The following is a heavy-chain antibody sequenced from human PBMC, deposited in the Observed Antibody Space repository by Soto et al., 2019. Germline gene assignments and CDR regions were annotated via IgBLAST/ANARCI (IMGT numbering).Heavy chain of an antibody. J-gene: IGHJ4*02. Sequence: GASVKVSCKASGYTFTSYGISWVRQAPGQGLEWMGWISAYNGNTNYAQKLQGRVTMTTDTSTSTAYMELRSLRSDDTAVYYCARVRGVWLGELLSDYWGQGTLVTVSS. CDR3: ARVRGVWLGELLSDY. CDR2: ISAYNGNT. CDR1: GYTFTSYG. D-gene: IGHD3-10*01. V-gene: IGHV1-18*01.